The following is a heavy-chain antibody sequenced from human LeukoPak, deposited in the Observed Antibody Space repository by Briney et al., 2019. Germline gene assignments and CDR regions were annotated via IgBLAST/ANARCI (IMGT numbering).Heavy chain of an antibody. CDR1: GGSISSGGYY. CDR3: ARGPLRLGELSFDY. V-gene: IGHV4-31*03. D-gene: IGHD3-16*02. CDR2: IYYSGST. Sequence: SQTLSLTCTVSGGSISSGGYYWSWIRQHPGKGLEWIRYIYYSGSTYYNPSLKSRVTISVDTSKNQFSLKLSSVTAADTAVYYCARGPLRLGELSFDYWGQGTLVTVSS. J-gene: IGHJ4*02.